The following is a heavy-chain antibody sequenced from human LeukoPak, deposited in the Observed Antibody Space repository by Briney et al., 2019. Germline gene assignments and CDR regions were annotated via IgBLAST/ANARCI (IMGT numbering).Heavy chain of an antibody. CDR2: ISYDGSNK. Sequence: GGSLRLSCAASGFTFSSYGMHWVRQAPGKGLEWVAVISYDGSNKYYADSVKGRFTISRDNSKNTLYLQTNSLRAEDTAVYYCAKDDDILTGRSLPDYWGQGTLVTVSS. V-gene: IGHV3-30*18. CDR1: GFTFSSYG. D-gene: IGHD3-9*01. J-gene: IGHJ4*02. CDR3: AKDDDILTGRSLPDY.